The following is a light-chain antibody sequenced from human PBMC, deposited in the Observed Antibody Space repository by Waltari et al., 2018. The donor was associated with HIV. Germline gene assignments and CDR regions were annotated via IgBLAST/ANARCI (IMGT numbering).Light chain of an antibody. CDR2: AAF. Sequence: DIQMTQSPSSLSASVGERVTITCRASQDISTYLNRYQQKPGRAPKLLIYAAFTLETGVPSRFSGDWSGTDFSLTISSLQPEDSASYYCQQSYTSQAITFGQGTRLELK. CDR3: QQSYTSQAIT. J-gene: IGKJ5*01. V-gene: IGKV1-39*01. CDR1: QDISTY.